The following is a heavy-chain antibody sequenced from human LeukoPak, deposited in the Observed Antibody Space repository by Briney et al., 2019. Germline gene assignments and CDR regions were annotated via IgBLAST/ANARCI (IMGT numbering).Heavy chain of an antibody. V-gene: IGHV3-30*04. Sequence: GGSLRLSCAASGFTFSSYAMHWVRQAPGKGLEWVAVISYDGSNKYYADSVKGRFTISRDNAKNSLYLQMNSLRAEDTAVYYCARNYGSGSYSLRSGMDVWGKGTTVTVSS. D-gene: IGHD3-10*01. J-gene: IGHJ6*04. CDR1: GFTFSSYA. CDR2: ISYDGSNK. CDR3: ARNYGSGSYSLRSGMDV.